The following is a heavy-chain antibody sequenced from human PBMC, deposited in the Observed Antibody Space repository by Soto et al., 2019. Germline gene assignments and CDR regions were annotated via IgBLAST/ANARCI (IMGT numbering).Heavy chain of an antibody. D-gene: IGHD2-8*01. CDR1: GGSISSGGYY. CDR2: IYYSGST. CDR3: ARGVCTNGVCYVYFDY. V-gene: IGHV4-31*03. Sequence: SETLSLTCTVSGGSISSGGYYWSWIRQHPGKGLEWIGYIYYSGSTYYNPSLKSRVTISVDTSKNQFSLKLSSVTAADTAVYYCARGVCTNGVCYVYFDYWGQGTLVTVSS. J-gene: IGHJ4*02.